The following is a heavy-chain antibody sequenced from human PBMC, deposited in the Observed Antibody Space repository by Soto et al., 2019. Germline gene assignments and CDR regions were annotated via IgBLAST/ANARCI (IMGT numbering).Heavy chain of an antibody. CDR1: GDTFTSYG. Sequence: ASVKVTCKASGDTFTSYGISCVRQAPGQGLEWMGWISAYNGNTNYAQKLQGRVTMTTDTSTSTAYMELRSLRSDDTAVYYCARGYCSSTSCRSLNAFDIWGQGTMVTVSS. CDR3: ARGYCSSTSCRSLNAFDI. J-gene: IGHJ3*02. CDR2: ISAYNGNT. V-gene: IGHV1-18*01. D-gene: IGHD2-2*01.